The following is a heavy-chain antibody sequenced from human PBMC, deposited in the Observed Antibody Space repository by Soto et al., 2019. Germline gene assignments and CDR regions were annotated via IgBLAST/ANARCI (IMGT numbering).Heavy chain of an antibody. CDR3: ARGVDCCGGSCYTAYYYYYYYMDV. CDR2: ISSSSSYI. V-gene: IGHV3-21*01. Sequence: GGSLRLSCAASGFTFSSYSMNWVRQAPGKGLEWVSSISSSSSYIYYADSVKGRFTISRDNAKNSLYLQMNSLRAEDTALYYCARGVDCCGGSCYTAYYYYYYYMDVWGKGTTVTV. CDR1: GFTFSSYS. D-gene: IGHD2-15*01. J-gene: IGHJ6*03.